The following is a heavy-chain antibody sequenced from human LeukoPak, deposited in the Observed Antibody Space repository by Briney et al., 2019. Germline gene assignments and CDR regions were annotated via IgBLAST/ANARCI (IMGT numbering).Heavy chain of an antibody. V-gene: IGHV3-23*01. CDR3: AGGTGLPPANYFYYGMDV. J-gene: IGHJ6*02. D-gene: IGHD3/OR15-3a*01. Sequence: GGSLRLSCAASGFTFSSYAMNWVRQAPGKGLEWVSTISASGGGTYYADSVKGRFTFSRDNSKNTLYLQMNGLRAEDTAVYYCAGGTGLPPANYFYYGMDVWGQGTTVTVSS. CDR2: ISASGGGT. CDR1: GFTFSSYA.